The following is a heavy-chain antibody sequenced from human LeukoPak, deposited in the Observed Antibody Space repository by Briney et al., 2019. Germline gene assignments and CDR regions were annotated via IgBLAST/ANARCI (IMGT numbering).Heavy chain of an antibody. D-gene: IGHD2-15*01. J-gene: IGHJ6*03. Sequence: ASVKVSCKASGYTFTSYDINWVRQATGQGLEWMGWMNHNSGNTGYAQKFQGRVTMTRNTSISTAYMELSSLRSEDTAVYYCARGAKDIYYYYMDVWGKGTTVTVSS. CDR1: GYTFTSYD. CDR2: MNHNSGNT. V-gene: IGHV1-8*01. CDR3: ARGAKDIYYYYMDV.